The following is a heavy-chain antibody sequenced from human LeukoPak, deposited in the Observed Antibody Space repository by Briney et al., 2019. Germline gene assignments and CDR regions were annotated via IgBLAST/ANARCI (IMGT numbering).Heavy chain of an antibody. V-gene: IGHV3-48*03. D-gene: IGHD3-10*01. J-gene: IGHJ4*02. CDR1: GFTLSSYE. CDR3: ARVWFGESFFDY. CDR2: ISRTGNSI. Sequence: PGGSLRLSCAASGFTLSSYEMNWVRLAPGKGLEWISYISRTGNSIYYADSVKGRFTISRDNSKNTLYLQMNSLRAEDTAVYYCARVWFGESFFDYWGQGTLVTVSS.